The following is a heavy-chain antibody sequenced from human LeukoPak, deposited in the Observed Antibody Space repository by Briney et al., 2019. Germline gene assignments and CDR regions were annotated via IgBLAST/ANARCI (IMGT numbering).Heavy chain of an antibody. CDR3: AREPPGY. CDR1: GGSVTSGNYY. V-gene: IGHV4-61*02. J-gene: IGHJ4*02. CDR2: IYTNGGA. Sequence: SQTLSLTCTVSGGSVTSGNYYWNWIRQPAGKGLEWIGRIYTNGGASYNPSLKSRVTISIDASKNKFSLKLSSVTAADTAVYYCAREPPGYWGQGILVTVSS.